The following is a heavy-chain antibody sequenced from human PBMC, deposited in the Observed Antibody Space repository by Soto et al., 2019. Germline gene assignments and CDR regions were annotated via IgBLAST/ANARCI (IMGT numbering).Heavy chain of an antibody. V-gene: IGHV3-30*03. CDR1: GFTFSDYG. D-gene: IGHD3-3*01. Sequence: QLQLVESGGGVVQPGRSLRLSCAASGFTFSDYGMHWVRQAPGTGLEWVAVISYDGSGKYYADSVKGRFTISRDNSKNRLYLQMNSLRAEDTAVYYCATMERLFDYWGQGTLVTVSS. J-gene: IGHJ4*02. CDR3: ATMERLFDY. CDR2: ISYDGSGK.